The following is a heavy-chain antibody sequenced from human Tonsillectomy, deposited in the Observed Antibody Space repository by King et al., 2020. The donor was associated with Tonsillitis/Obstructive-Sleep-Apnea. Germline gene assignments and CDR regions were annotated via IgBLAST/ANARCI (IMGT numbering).Heavy chain of an antibody. J-gene: IGHJ3*02. D-gene: IGHD2-8*01. CDR2: IYYSGST. Sequence: QVQLQESGPGLVKPSETLSLTCTVSGGSISSYYWSWIRQPPGKGLEWIGYIYYSGSTNYNPSLKSRVTISGDTSKNQFSLKLSSVTAADPAVYYCARDMVLEAGGDAFDIWGQGTMVTVSS. V-gene: IGHV4-59*01. CDR3: ARDMVLEAGGDAFDI. CDR1: GGSISSYY.